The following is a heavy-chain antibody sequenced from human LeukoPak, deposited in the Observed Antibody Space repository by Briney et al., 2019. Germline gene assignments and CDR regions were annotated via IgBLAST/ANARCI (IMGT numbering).Heavy chain of an antibody. CDR3: ARAVSGTLGGAFDI. CDR1: GYNFIDYF. D-gene: IGHD1-7*01. V-gene: IGHV1-2*02. CDR2: INPNSGVT. J-gene: IGHJ3*02. Sequence: ASVSVLCKASGYNFIDYFIHWMRQTHGQGLEWLGWINPNSGVTRYAQKFQDRVTMTRDTAAYMELTSLKSDDTAVYYCARAVSGTLGGAFDIWGQGPAVTVSS.